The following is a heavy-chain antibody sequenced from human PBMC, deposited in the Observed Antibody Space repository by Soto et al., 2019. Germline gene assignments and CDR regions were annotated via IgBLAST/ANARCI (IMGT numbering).Heavy chain of an antibody. CDR3: ARGVGGIDFWSGYYSRYYYYGMDV. CDR2: INHSGST. D-gene: IGHD3-3*01. V-gene: IGHV4-34*01. Sequence: SLTCAVYGGSFSGYYWSWIRQPPGKGLEWIGEINHSGSTNYNPSLKSRVTISVDTSKNQFSLKLSSVTAADTAVYYCARGVGGIDFWSGYYSRYYYYGMDVWGQGTTVTVSS. CDR1: GGSFSGYY. J-gene: IGHJ6*02.